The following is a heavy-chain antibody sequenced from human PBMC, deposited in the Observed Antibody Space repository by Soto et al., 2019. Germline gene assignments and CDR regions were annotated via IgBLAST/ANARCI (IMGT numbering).Heavy chain of an antibody. CDR2: ISAYNGNT. J-gene: IGHJ4*02. CDR3: ARRDMSGNDEDYFDY. V-gene: IGHV1-18*01. CDR1: GYTFTSYG. Sequence: ASVKVSCKASGYTFTSYGISWVRQAPGQGLEWMGWISAYNGNTNYAQKLQGRVTMTTDTSTSTAYMELRSLRSDDTAVYYCARRDMSGNDEDYFDYWGQGTLVNVSS. D-gene: IGHD1-1*01.